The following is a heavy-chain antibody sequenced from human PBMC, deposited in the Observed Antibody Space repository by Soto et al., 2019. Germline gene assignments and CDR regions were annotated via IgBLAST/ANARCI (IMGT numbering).Heavy chain of an antibody. CDR2: ISYDGSNK. Sequence: HPGGSLRLSCAASGFTFSSYGMHWVRQAPGKGLEWVAVISYDGSNKYYADSVKGRLTISRDNSKNTLYLQMNSLRAEDTAVYYCAKEQGLYDFWSGGDYWGQGTLVTVSS. J-gene: IGHJ4*02. CDR3: AKEQGLYDFWSGGDY. CDR1: GFTFSSYG. D-gene: IGHD3-3*01. V-gene: IGHV3-30*18.